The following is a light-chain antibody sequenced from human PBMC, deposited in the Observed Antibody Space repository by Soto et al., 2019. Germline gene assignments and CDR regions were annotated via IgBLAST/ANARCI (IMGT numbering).Light chain of an antibody. J-gene: IGKJ5*01. V-gene: IGKV1-8*01. CDR2: GAS. Sequence: IRMTQSPSSLSASIGDTVTITCRASQDIGSVLAWYQQKPGTAPKLLISGASDLHGGVPSRFSGSGSRTDFTLTITHLQSEDFATYYCQHSHNYPITCGPGTRVEIK. CDR1: QDIGSV. CDR3: QHSHNYPIT.